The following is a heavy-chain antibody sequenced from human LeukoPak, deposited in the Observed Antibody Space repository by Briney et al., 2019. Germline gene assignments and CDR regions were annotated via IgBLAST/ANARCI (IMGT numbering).Heavy chain of an antibody. CDR3: ARGVLLLRGGPHFDY. Sequence: SETLSLTCTASGGSIIDSSRYWAWIRQPPGKGLEWIGEINPSGSTNYNPSLKSRVTISIYTSKNQFSLRLTSVTAADTAVYYCARGVLLLRGGPHFDYWGQGTLVSVSS. J-gene: IGHJ4*02. D-gene: IGHD3-10*01. V-gene: IGHV4-39*07. CDR2: INPSGST. CDR1: GGSIIDSSRY.